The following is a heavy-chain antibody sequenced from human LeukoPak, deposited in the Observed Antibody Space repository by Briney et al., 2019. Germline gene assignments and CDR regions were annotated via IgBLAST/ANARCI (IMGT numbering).Heavy chain of an antibody. D-gene: IGHD2-15*01. J-gene: IGHJ4*02. CDR1: GFTFSSYG. Sequence: GGSLRLSCAASGFTFSSYGMHWVRQAPGKGLEWVAVISYDGSNKYYADSVKGRFTISRDNSKNTLYLQMNSLRAEDTAVYYCAKDTVVSGYCSGGSCYEFDYWGQGTLVTVSS. CDR3: AKDTVVSGYCSGGSCYEFDY. V-gene: IGHV3-30*18. CDR2: ISYDGSNK.